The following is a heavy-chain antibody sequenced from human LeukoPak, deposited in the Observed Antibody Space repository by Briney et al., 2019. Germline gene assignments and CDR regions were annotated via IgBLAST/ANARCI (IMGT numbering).Heavy chain of an antibody. Sequence: GGSLRLSCAASGFTFSSYAMSWVRQAPGKGLEWVSAISGSGGSTYYADSVKGRFTISRDNSKNTLYLQMNSLRAEDTAVYYCAKGRYFDWLPPYDYYGMDVWGQGTTVTVSS. D-gene: IGHD3-9*01. CDR3: AKGRYFDWLPPYDYYGMDV. CDR2: ISGSGGST. CDR1: GFTFSSYA. J-gene: IGHJ6*02. V-gene: IGHV3-23*01.